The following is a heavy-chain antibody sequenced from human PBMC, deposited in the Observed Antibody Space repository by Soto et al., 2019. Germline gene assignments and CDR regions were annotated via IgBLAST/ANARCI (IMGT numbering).Heavy chain of an antibody. J-gene: IGHJ3*02. CDR2: INHSGST. CDR1: GGTFSIYY. V-gene: IGHV4-34*01. Sequence: PSGTLYLTCAAYGGTFSIYYWGWICQPQGKGLEWIGEINHSGSTNYNPSLKSRVTISVDTSKNQFSLKLSSVTAADTAVYYCARAGGDYGDYGDAFDIWGQGTMVTVSS. CDR3: ARAGGDYGDYGDAFDI. D-gene: IGHD4-17*01.